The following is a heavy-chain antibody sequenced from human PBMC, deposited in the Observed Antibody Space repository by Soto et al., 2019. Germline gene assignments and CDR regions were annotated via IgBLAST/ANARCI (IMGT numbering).Heavy chain of an antibody. Sequence: GASVKVSCKASGGTFSSYAISWVRQAPGQGLEWMGGIIPIFGTANYAQKFQGRVTITADESTSTAYMELSSLRSEDTAVYYCATGYNWNSGTPPPPRMDVWGQGTTVTVSS. CDR3: ATGYNWNSGTPPPPRMDV. J-gene: IGHJ6*02. CDR2: IIPIFGTA. CDR1: GGTFSSYA. D-gene: IGHD1-7*01. V-gene: IGHV1-69*13.